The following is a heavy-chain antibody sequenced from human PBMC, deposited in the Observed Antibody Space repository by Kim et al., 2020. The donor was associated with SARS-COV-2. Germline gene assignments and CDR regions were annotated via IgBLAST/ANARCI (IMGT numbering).Heavy chain of an antibody. V-gene: IGHV1-46*01. Sequence: ASVKVSCKASGYTFTSYYMHWVRQAPGQGLEWMGIIKPSGGSTSYAQKFQGRVSMTRDTSTSTVYMELSSLRSEDTAVYYCARDQAAGTISYYYYGMDVWGQGTTVTVSS. D-gene: IGHD6-13*01. CDR2: IKPSGGST. J-gene: IGHJ6*02. CDR3: ARDQAAGTISYYYYGMDV. CDR1: GYTFTSYY.